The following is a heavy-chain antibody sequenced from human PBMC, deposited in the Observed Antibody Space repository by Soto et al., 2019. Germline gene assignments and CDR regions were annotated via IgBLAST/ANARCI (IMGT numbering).Heavy chain of an antibody. J-gene: IGHJ5*01. CDR2: MHYTGFS. CDR3: ARSRGYSNGDTRNWFYS. CDR1: GDSVTSHY. Sequence: PSETLSLTCSFSGDSVTSHYLTWIRQSPEKGLEWIGYMHYTGFSHYNPSLKSRLTISIDRSKNQFTLQLISVTVADTAVFYCARSRGYSNGDTRNWFYSWGLGILVTVSS. D-gene: IGHD5-18*01. V-gene: IGHV4-59*02.